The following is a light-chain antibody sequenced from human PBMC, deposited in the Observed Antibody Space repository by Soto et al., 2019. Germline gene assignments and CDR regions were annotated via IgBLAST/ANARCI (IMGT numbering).Light chain of an antibody. J-gene: IGLJ2*01. Sequence: QSVLTQPASVSGSPGQSITISCTGTSSDVGSYNLVSWYQQHPGKAPKLMFYEVSKRPSGVSNRFSGSKSGNTASLTISGLQAEDEADYYCCSYAGSSPFVVFGVGTKLTVL. CDR3: CSYAGSSPFVV. V-gene: IGLV2-23*02. CDR2: EVS. CDR1: SSDVGSYNL.